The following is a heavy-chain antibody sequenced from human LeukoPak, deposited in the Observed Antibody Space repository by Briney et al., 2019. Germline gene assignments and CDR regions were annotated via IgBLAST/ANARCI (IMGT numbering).Heavy chain of an antibody. V-gene: IGHV3-30*18. CDR2: ISYDEGKK. Sequence: GGSLRLSCVGSGFTFRTYGMYWVRQAPGKGLEWVAVISYDEGKKNYADSVKGRFTISRDNSKNTLYLQMNSLRAEDTAVYYCAKGAFGELWPDYWGQGSLVTVSS. CDR3: AKGAFGELWPDY. D-gene: IGHD3-10*01. J-gene: IGHJ4*02. CDR1: GFTFRTYG.